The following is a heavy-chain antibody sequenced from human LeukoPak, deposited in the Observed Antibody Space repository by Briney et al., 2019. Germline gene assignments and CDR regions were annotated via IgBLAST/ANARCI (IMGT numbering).Heavy chain of an antibody. J-gene: IGHJ4*02. V-gene: IGHV3-30-3*01. CDR3: ARAWIQLWLPFDY. CDR1: GFTFSSYA. D-gene: IGHD5-18*01. CDR2: ISYDGSNK. Sequence: GGSLRLSCAASGFTFSSYAMHWVRQAPGKGLEWVAVISYDGSNKYYADSVKGRFTISRDNSKNTLYLQMNSLRAEDTAVYYCARAWIQLWLPFDYWGQGTLVTVSS.